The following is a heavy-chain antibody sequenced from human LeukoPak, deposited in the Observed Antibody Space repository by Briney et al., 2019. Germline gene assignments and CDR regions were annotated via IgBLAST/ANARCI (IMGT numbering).Heavy chain of an antibody. V-gene: IGHV3-30-3*01. CDR1: GFTFSSYA. J-gene: IGHJ4*02. Sequence: PGRSLRLSCAASGFTFSSYAMHWVRQAPGKGLEWVAVISYDGSNKYYADSVKDRFTISRDNSKNTLYLQMNSLRAEDTAVYYCASMGTLIAVAGHGFDYWGQGTLVTVSS. CDR2: ISYDGSNK. D-gene: IGHD6-19*01. CDR3: ASMGTLIAVAGHGFDY.